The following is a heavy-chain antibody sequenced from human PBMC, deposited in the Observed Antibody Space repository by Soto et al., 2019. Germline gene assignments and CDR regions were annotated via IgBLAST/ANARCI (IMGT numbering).Heavy chain of an antibody. V-gene: IGHV4-34*01. J-gene: IGHJ4*02. CDR3: ARTPVYGRLPFDY. Sequence: PSETLSLTCAGYGGSFSGYYWSWIRQPPGKGLEWIGEINHSGSTNYNPSLRSRVTISVDTSKNQFSLNLSSVTAADTAVYYGARTPVYGRLPFDYWGQGTLVTVSS. CDR2: INHSGST. D-gene: IGHD3-10*01. CDR1: GGSFSGYY.